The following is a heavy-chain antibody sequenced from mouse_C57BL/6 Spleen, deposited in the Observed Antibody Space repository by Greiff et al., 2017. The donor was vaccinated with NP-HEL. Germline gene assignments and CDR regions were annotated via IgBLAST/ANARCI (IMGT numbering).Heavy chain of an antibody. CDR3: AREGSSGYVDYAMDY. J-gene: IGHJ4*01. CDR1: GFTFSSYA. D-gene: IGHD3-2*02. V-gene: IGHV5-4*01. Sequence: EVMLVESGGGLVKPGGSLKLSCAASGFTFSSYAMSWVRQTPEKRLEWVATISDGGSYTYYPDNVKGRFTISRDNAKNNLYLQMSHLKSEDTAMYYCAREGSSGYVDYAMDYWGQGTSVTVSS. CDR2: ISDGGSYT.